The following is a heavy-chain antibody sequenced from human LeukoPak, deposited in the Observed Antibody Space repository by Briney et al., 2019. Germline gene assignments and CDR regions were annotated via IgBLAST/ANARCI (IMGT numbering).Heavy chain of an antibody. CDR2: IKHDGSEK. Sequence: WGSLRLSCAASGFIFTNYFMSWVRQAPGKGLEWVASIKHDGSEKYYVDSVRGRFTISRDNTMNSLHLQMSSLRAEDTAVYYCATDRGWRTSGYYLYYFEYWGQGTLVTYSS. D-gene: IGHD3-3*01. J-gene: IGHJ4*02. CDR3: ATDRGWRTSGYYLYYFEY. V-gene: IGHV3-7*01. CDR1: GFIFTNYF.